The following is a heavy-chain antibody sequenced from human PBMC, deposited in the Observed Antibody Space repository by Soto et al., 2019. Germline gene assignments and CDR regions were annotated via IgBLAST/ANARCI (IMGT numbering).Heavy chain of an antibody. Sequence: QVQLVESGGGVVQPGRSLRLSCAASGFTFSSYGMHWVRQAPGKGLEWVAVISYDGSNKYYADSVKGRFTISRDNSKNTLYLQMNSLRAEDTAVYYCAKDHCSSTSCYHFDYWGQGTPVTVSS. J-gene: IGHJ4*02. CDR2: ISYDGSNK. CDR1: GFTFSSYG. V-gene: IGHV3-30*18. D-gene: IGHD2-2*01. CDR3: AKDHCSSTSCYHFDY.